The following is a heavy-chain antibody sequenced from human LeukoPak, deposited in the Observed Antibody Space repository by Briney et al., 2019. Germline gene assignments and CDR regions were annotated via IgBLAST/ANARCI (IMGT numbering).Heavy chain of an antibody. Sequence: GGSLRLSCAASGFTFSSYGMNWVRQAPGKGLEWVAVISYDGSNKYYADSVKGRFTISRDNSKNTLYLQMNSLRAEDTAVYYCAKDSVLRFLEWLFPLDYWDQGTLVTVSS. V-gene: IGHV3-30*18. CDR2: ISYDGSNK. J-gene: IGHJ4*02. D-gene: IGHD3-3*01. CDR1: GFTFSSYG. CDR3: AKDSVLRFLEWLFPLDY.